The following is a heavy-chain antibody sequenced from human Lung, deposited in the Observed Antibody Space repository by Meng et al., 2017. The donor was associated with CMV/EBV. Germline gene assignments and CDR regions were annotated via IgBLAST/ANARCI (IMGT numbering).Heavy chain of an antibody. V-gene: IGHV1-69*10. D-gene: IGHD2-2*01. J-gene: IGHJ4*02. CDR1: GGTFSSYA. CDR3: ARGTGYCSSTSCWGPDDPSYYVDY. Sequence: SXXVSXKASGGTFSSYAISWVRQAPGQGLEWMGGIIPILGIANYAQKFQGRVTITADKSTSTAYMELSSLRSEDTAVYYCARGTGYCSSTSCWGPDDPSYYVDYWXQGTLVTVSS. CDR2: IIPILGIA.